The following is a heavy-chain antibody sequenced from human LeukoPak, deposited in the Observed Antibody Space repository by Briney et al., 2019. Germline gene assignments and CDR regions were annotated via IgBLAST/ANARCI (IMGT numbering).Heavy chain of an antibody. J-gene: IGHJ6*03. V-gene: IGHV1-8*01. CDR1: GYTFTSYD. D-gene: IGHD2-15*01. CDR2: MNPNSGNT. Sequence: ASVKVSCKASGYTFTSYDINWVRQATGQGLEWMGWMNPNSGNTGYAQKFQGRVTMTRNTSISTAYIELSSLRPEDTAVYFCAKTHGPYCSGGSCLDYYYYMDVWGKGTTVTVSS. CDR3: AKTHGPYCSGGSCLDYYYYMDV.